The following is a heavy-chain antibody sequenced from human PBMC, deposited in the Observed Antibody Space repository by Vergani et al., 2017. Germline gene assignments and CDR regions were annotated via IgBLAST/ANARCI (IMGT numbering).Heavy chain of an antibody. CDR2: ITAIGSA. CDR3: ASRRPRLNLGAKSNAGTFDS. CDR1: GGSLSGYF. D-gene: IGHD1-26*01. J-gene: IGHJ4*02. V-gene: IGHV4-34*02. Sequence: QVHLQQRGAGVLKPSETLSLTCGVIGGSLSGYFWSWIRQSPGRGLELIGEITAIGSAKYSPSATSRVTISVDTSRGEFTLTVNSVTAADTGLYFCASRRPRLNLGAKSNAGTFDSWGQGTLVTVSS.